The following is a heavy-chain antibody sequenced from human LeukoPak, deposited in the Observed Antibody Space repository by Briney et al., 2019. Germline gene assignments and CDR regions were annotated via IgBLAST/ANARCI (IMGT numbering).Heavy chain of an antibody. Sequence: GGSLRLSCAASGFTFSSYEMNWVRQAPGKGLEWVSYISSSGSTIYYADSVKGRFTISRDNAKNSLYLQMNSLRAEDTAVYYCAREVHEIAVASIGYWGQGTLVTVSS. V-gene: IGHV3-48*03. CDR2: ISSSGSTI. J-gene: IGHJ4*02. CDR1: GFTFSSYE. D-gene: IGHD6-19*01. CDR3: AREVHEIAVASIGY.